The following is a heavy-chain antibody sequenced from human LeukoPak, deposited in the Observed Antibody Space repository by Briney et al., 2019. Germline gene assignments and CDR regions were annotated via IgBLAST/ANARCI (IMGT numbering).Heavy chain of an antibody. J-gene: IGHJ4*02. CDR2: IYTSVTT. V-gene: IGHV4-4*07. CDR3: ARAGSGWSFDY. D-gene: IGHD6-19*01. Sequence: SETLSLTCTVSGGSISSHYWSWIRQPAGKGLEWIGRIYTSVTTNYNPSLKSRVTMSVDMSKNQFSLKLSSVTAADTAVYYCARAGSGWSFDYWGQGTLVTVSS. CDR1: GGSISSHY.